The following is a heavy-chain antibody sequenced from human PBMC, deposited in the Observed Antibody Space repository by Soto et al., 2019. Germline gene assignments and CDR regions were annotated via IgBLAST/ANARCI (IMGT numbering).Heavy chain of an antibody. CDR2: ISSSSSTI. J-gene: IGHJ4*02. CDR3: ARDWGPPEDYYGSGSGRVY. D-gene: IGHD3-10*01. CDR1: GFTFSSYS. Sequence: EVQLVESGGGLVQPGGSLRLSCAASGFTFSSYSMNWVRQAPGKGLEWVSYISSSSSTIYYADSVKGRFTISRDNAKNSLYLQMNRLRAEDTAVYYCARDWGPPEDYYGSGSGRVYWGQGTLVTVSS. V-gene: IGHV3-48*01.